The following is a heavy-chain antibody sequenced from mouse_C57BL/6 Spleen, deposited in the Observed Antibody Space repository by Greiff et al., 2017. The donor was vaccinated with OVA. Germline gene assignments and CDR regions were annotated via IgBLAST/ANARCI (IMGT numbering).Heavy chain of an antibody. CDR3: ARKGITTDPAWFAY. Sequence: QVQLQQSGAELVRPGTSVTVSCKASGYAFTNYLIEWVKQRPGQGLEWIGVINPGSGGTNYNEKFKGQATLTADKSDSTAYMQLSSMTSEDSSVYVLARKGITTDPAWFAYWGKGTLVTVSA. CDR2: INPGSGGT. V-gene: IGHV1-54*01. J-gene: IGHJ3*01. CDR1: GYAFTNYL. D-gene: IGHD1-1*01.